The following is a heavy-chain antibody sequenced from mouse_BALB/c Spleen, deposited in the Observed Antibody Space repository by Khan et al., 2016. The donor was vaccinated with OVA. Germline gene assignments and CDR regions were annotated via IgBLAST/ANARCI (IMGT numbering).Heavy chain of an antibody. CDR1: GYTFTDFT. CDR2: ISTYYGDA. Sequence: VQLQESGAELVRPGVSVKISCKGSGYTFTDFTLHWVKQSHAMSLEWIGVISTYYGDATYNQRFTDKATMTVDKSSSTAYMELARLTSEDSAICYCTRGGGGNRFAYWGQGTLVTVSA. CDR3: TRGGGGNRFAY. J-gene: IGHJ3*01. V-gene: IGHV1S137*01.